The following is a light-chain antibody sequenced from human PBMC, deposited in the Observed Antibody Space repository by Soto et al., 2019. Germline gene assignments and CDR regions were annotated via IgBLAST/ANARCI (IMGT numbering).Light chain of an antibody. Sequence: QSALTQPASVSGSPGQSITISCTGTSSDVGGYNYVSWYQQHPGKAPKFMIYEVSNRPSGVSNRFSGSKSGNTASLTISGLQAGDEADYYCSSYTSSRTYVVFGGGTQLTVL. CDR1: SSDVGGYNY. J-gene: IGLJ2*01. CDR2: EVS. CDR3: SSYTSSRTYVV. V-gene: IGLV2-14*01.